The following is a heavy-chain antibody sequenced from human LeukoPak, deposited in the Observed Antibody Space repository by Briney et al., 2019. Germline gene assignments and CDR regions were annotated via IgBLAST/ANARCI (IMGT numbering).Heavy chain of an antibody. CDR1: GFTVSSNY. V-gene: IGHV3-7*01. CDR3: AKGSVTTFGAADY. J-gene: IGHJ4*02. CDR2: IKQDGSEK. Sequence: PGGSLRLSCAASGFTVSSNYMSWVRQAPGKGLEWVANIKQDGSEKYYVDSVKGRFTISRDNSKNTLYLQMNSLRAEDTAVYYCAKGSVTTFGAADYWGQGTLVTVSS. D-gene: IGHD4-17*01.